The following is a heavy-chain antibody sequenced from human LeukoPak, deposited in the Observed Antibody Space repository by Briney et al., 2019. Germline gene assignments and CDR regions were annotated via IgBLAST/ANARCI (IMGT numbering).Heavy chain of an antibody. Sequence: SETLSLTCTVSGGSISSGGYYWSWIRQHPGKGLEWIGYIYYSGSTYYNPSLKSRVTISVDTSKNQFSLKLSSVTAADTAVYYCARVLYYYDSSGYYTYENTSFDYWGQGTLVTVSS. CDR2: IYYSGST. D-gene: IGHD3-22*01. V-gene: IGHV4-31*03. CDR1: GGSISSGGYY. J-gene: IGHJ4*02. CDR3: ARVLYYYDSSGYYTYENTSFDY.